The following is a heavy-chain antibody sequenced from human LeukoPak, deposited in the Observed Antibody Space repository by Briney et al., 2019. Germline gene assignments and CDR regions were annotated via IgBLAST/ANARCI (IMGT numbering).Heavy chain of an antibody. CDR3: ARGGSYYDFWSGRAPFTP. D-gene: IGHD3-3*01. CDR1: GGSSSDYY. CDR2: INHSGYT. V-gene: IGHV4-34*01. J-gene: IGHJ4*02. Sequence: PSATSSITCVVYGGSSSDYYWSWIRQPPGKGLEWIGEINHSGYTNYNPSLKSRITISVDTSKNQFSLNLSYMTAADTAVYHCARGGSYYDFWSGRAPFTPWGQGTLVTVSS.